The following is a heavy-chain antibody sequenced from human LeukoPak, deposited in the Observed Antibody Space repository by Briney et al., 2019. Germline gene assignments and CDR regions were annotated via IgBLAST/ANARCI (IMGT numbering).Heavy chain of an antibody. CDR3: ARDKQLDWAHYYYYYMDV. V-gene: IGHV1-18*01. CDR1: GYTFTSYG. J-gene: IGHJ6*03. Sequence: ASVKVSCKASGYTFTSYGISWVRQAPGQGLEWMGWISAYNGNTNYAQKLQGRVTMTRDTSISTAYMGLSRLRSDDTAVYYCARDKQLDWAHYYYYYMDVWGKGTTVTVSS. CDR2: ISAYNGNT. D-gene: IGHD1-1*01.